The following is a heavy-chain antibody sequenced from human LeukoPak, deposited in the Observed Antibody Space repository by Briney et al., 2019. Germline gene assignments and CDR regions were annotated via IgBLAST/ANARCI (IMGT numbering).Heavy chain of an antibody. CDR1: RFSFSTYE. CDR3: ARVTTVVTLFDY. J-gene: IGHJ4*02. CDR2: ISGSGSTT. V-gene: IGHV3-48*03. Sequence: GGSLRLSCAASRFSFSTYEMNWVRQAPGKGLEWVSYISGSGSTTYYAESVKGRFTISRDNAKNSLYLQMNSLRAEDTAVYYCARVTTVVTLFDYWGQGTLVSVSS. D-gene: IGHD4-23*01.